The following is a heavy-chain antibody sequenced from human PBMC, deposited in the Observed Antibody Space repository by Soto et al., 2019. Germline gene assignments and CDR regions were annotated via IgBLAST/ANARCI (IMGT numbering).Heavy chain of an antibody. D-gene: IGHD6-13*01. Sequence: EVQLLESGGGLVQPGGSLRLSCVASGFTFSSYAMSWVRQAPGEGLEWVSLISGSGGSTDYADSVKGRFTISRDYPKNTLLLQMHSLRADDTAVYYCAKNWGIAASRAAFDIWGQGTMVTVSS. J-gene: IGHJ3*02. CDR2: ISGSGGST. V-gene: IGHV3-23*01. CDR1: GFTFSSYA. CDR3: AKNWGIAASRAAFDI.